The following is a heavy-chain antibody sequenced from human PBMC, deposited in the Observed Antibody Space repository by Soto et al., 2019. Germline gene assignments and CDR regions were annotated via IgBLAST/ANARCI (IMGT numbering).Heavy chain of an antibody. D-gene: IGHD3-22*01. CDR1: GGSISSGDYY. V-gene: IGHV4-30-4*01. Sequence: SETLSLTCTVSGGSISSGDYYWSWIRQPPGKGLEWIGYIYYSGSTYYNPSLKSRVTISVDTSKNQFSLKLSSVTAADTAVYYCARGVYYDSSGYDYWGQGTLVTVSS. CDR3: ARGVYYDSSGYDY. CDR2: IYYSGST. J-gene: IGHJ4*02.